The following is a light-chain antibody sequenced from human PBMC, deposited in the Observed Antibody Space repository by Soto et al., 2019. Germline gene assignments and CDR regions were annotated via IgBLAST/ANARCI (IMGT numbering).Light chain of an antibody. J-gene: IGLJ1*01. CDR1: NSDVGGYNY. Sequence: QSVLTQPRSVSGSPGQSVTISCTGTNSDVGGYNYVSWYQHHPGKAPKLMIYDVLKRPSGVPDRFSGSKSGNTASLTISGLQAEDEADYYCCPYAGSYTYVFGTGTKVTVL. V-gene: IGLV2-11*01. CDR3: CPYAGSYTYV. CDR2: DVL.